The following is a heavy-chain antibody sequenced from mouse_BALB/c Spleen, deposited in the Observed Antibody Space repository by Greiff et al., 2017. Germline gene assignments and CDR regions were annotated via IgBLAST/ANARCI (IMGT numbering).Heavy chain of an antibody. V-gene: IGHV5-12-1*01. J-gene: IGHJ2*01. CDR1: GFAFSSYD. Sequence: EVMLVESGGGLVKPGGSLKLSCAASGFAFSSYDMSWVRQTPEKRLEWVGYISSGGGSTYYPDTVKGRFTISRYNAKNTLYLQMSSLKSEDTAMYYCARHYGNPHYFDYWGQGTTLTVSS. CDR2: ISSGGGST. D-gene: IGHD2-1*01. CDR3: ARHYGNPHYFDY.